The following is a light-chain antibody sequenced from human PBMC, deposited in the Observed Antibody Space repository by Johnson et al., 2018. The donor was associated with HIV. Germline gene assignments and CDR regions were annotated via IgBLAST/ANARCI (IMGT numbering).Light chain of an antibody. CDR2: ESN. V-gene: IGLV1-51*02. J-gene: IGLJ1*01. CDR1: SFNIGINF. CDR3: GTWDSSLNVEV. Sequence: QAVLTQPPSVSAAPGQRVTISCSGSSFNIGINFVSWYEQVPGTAPKLLICESNKRPSGIPDRISGSKSGTSATLGIAGLQTGDEADYYCGTWDSSLNVEVFGTGTRVTVL.